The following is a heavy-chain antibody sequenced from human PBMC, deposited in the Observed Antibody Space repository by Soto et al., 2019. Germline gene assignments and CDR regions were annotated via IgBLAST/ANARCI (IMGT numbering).Heavy chain of an antibody. CDR3: ARDYYKYYDSSGYYRSPAY. V-gene: IGHV3-30-3*01. D-gene: IGHD3-22*01. CDR2: ISYDGSDK. J-gene: IGHJ4*02. Sequence: QVQLVESGGGVVQPGRSLRLSCAASGFTFSSYAMHCVRQAPGKGLEWVALISYDGSDKDYADSVKGRFTISRDNSRNTLFLQMNSLRAEDTAVYYCARDYYKYYDSSGYYRSPAYWGQGTLVTVSS. CDR1: GFTFSSYA.